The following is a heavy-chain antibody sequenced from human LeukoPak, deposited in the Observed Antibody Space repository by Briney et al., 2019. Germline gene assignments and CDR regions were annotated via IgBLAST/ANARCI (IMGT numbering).Heavy chain of an antibody. CDR3: ARVSPRYYDSSGSFDY. D-gene: IGHD3-22*01. J-gene: IGHJ4*02. CDR1: GFTFSSCE. Sequence: GGSLRLSCAASGFTFSSCEMNWVREAPGKGLEWVSYIGTSGSTIYYADSVKGRFTISRDNAKNSLYLQMNSLRAEDTAVYYCARVSPRYYDSSGSFDYWGQGTLVTVSS. V-gene: IGHV3-48*03. CDR2: IGTSGSTI.